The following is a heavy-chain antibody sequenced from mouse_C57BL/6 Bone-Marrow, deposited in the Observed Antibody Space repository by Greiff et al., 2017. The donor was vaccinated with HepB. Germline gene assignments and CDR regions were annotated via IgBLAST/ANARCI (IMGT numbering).Heavy chain of an antibody. V-gene: IGHV1-69*01. D-gene: IGHD1-1*01. J-gene: IGHJ2*01. CDR1: GYTFTSYW. Sequence: QVQLQQPGAELVMPGASVKLSCKASGYTFTSYWMHWVKQRPGQGLEWIGEIDPSDSYTNYNQKFKGKSTLTVDKSSSTAYMQLSSLTSEDSAVYYCARGIYYYGSSYLYYFDYWGQGTTLTVSS. CDR3: ARGIYYYGSSYLYYFDY. CDR2: IDPSDSYT.